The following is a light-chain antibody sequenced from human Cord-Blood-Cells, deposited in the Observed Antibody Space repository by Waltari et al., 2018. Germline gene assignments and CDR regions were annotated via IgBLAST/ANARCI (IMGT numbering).Light chain of an antibody. CDR1: QSISSY. CDR2: AAS. J-gene: IGKJ4*01. V-gene: IGKV1-39*01. CDR3: QQGYSTLT. Sequence: DIQMTQSPSSLSASVGDRVTITCRASQSISSYLNWYQQKPGKAPKLLIYAASSLQSGVPSRVSGSGCGTDFTLTMSSLQPEGFATYYCQQGYSTLTVGGGSKVEIK.